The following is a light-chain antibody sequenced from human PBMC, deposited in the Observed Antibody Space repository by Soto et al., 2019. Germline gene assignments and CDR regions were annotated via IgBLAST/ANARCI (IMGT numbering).Light chain of an antibody. V-gene: IGLV1-44*01. CDR3: AAWDDSLNGVV. J-gene: IGLJ2*01. CDR1: SSNIGSYT. Sequence: QSVLTQPPSASGTPGQRVTISCSGSSSNIGSYTVNWYQRLPGTAPKLLIYSNDQRPSGVPDRFSSSKSGTSASLAISGLQSEDEADYYCAAWDDSLNGVVFGGGTKLTVL. CDR2: SND.